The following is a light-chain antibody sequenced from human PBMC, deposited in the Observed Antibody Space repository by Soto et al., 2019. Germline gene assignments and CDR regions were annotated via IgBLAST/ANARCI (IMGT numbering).Light chain of an antibody. J-gene: IGLJ2*01. V-gene: IGLV1-44*01. CDR3: AAWDDSLHGV. CDR1: SSNIGSNT. CDR2: SNS. Sequence: QSVLTQPPSASGTPGQRVTISCSGSSSNIGSNTVNWYQQLPGTTPKLLIYSNSQRPSGVPDRYSGYKSGTSASLAIRGLQSEEEADYYCAAWDDSLHGVFGGGTKLTVL.